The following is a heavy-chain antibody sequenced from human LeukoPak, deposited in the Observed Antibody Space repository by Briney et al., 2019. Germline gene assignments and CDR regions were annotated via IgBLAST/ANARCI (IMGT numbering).Heavy chain of an antibody. V-gene: IGHV1-24*01. D-gene: IGHD1-26*01. CDR1: GYTLTELS. CDR3: ATVSYYGNYFDY. Sequence: GASVKVSCKVSGYTLTELSMHWVRQAPGKGLEWMGGFDPEDSETIYAQKFQGRVTMTEDTSTDTAYMELSSLRSEDTAVYYCATVSYYGNYFDYWGQGTLVTVSS. J-gene: IGHJ4*02. CDR2: FDPEDSET.